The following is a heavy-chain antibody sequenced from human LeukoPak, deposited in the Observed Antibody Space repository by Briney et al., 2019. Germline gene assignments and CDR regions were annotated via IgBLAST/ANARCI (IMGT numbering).Heavy chain of an antibody. CDR2: INPSGGST. CDR3: ARERIAVAGVDY. V-gene: IGHV1-46*01. J-gene: IGHJ4*02. Sequence: GASVKVSCKASGYTFTGYYMHWVRQAPGQGLEWMGIINPSGGSTSYAQKFQGRVTMTRDMSTSTVYMELSSLRSEDTAVYYCARERIAVAGVDYWGQGTLVTVSS. CDR1: GYTFTGYY. D-gene: IGHD6-19*01.